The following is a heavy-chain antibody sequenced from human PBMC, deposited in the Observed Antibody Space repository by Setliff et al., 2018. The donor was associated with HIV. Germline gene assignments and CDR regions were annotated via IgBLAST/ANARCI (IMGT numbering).Heavy chain of an antibody. CDR2: IHYNGRA. V-gene: IGHV4-39*01. CDR3: ARYTSKVDWFDP. J-gene: IGHJ5*02. D-gene: IGHD2-2*02. Sequence: SETLSLTCTVSGDSITSNDYYWGWIRQPPGKGLEWICIIHYNGRAYYDPSLRSRVTISVDSSLTQFSLKLRSVTASDSALYYCARYTSKVDWFDPWGQGALVTVS. CDR1: GDSITSNDYY.